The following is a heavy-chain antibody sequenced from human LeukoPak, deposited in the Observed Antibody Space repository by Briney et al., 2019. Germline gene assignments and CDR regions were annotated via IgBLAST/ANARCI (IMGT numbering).Heavy chain of an antibody. Sequence: XSCAAXGFTFSGSXMHWVRQASGKGLEWLGRIRSKADSYTTAYAASVKGRFIVSRDDSKNTAYLQMNSLKTEDTAVYYCRAAADLNDYWGQGTLVTVSS. CDR2: IRSKADSYTT. J-gene: IGHJ4*02. V-gene: IGHV3-73*01. CDR1: GFTFSGSX. CDR3: RAAADLNDY. D-gene: IGHD6-13*01.